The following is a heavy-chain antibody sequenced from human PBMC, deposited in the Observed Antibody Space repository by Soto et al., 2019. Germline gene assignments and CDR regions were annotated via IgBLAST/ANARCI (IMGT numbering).Heavy chain of an antibody. J-gene: IGHJ4*02. CDR2: ISSKGNT. D-gene: IGHD6-19*01. CDR3: AREVWVAGLLYYFDF. V-gene: IGHV4-4*07. Sequence: SETLSLTCTVSDGSISGNFLTWIRQPAGKGLEWIGRISSKGNTDYNPSLKSRVTMSIDTSKNHFSLDLISVTASDTAIYYCAREVWVAGLLYYFDFWGQGTLVTVSS. CDR1: DGSISGNF.